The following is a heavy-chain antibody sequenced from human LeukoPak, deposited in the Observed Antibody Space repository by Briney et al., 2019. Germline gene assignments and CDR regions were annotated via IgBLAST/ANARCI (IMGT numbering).Heavy chain of an antibody. CDR3: ARASWFGELQY. J-gene: IGHJ4*02. CDR2: IYHSGST. V-gene: IGHV4-30-2*01. CDR1: GGSISSGGYS. D-gene: IGHD3-10*01. Sequence: KPSQTLSLTCAVSGGSISSGGYSWSWIRQPPGKGLEWIVYIYHSGSTYYNPSLKSRVTISVDRSKNQFSLKLSSVTAADTAVYYCARASWFGELQYWGQGTLVTVSS.